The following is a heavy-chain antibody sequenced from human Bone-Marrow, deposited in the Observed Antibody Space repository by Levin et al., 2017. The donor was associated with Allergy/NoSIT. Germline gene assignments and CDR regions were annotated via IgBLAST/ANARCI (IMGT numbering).Heavy chain of an antibody. V-gene: IGHV4-4*07. J-gene: IGHJ6*02. Sequence: SETLSLTCSVSGGSISNYYWDWIRQTAGKGLEWIGRVHSTGGPNYNPSLKSRVTMSLATSKNQLSLKLTSVTAAETAIYYCARSSGTQPGTNYYRYHGVDVWGQGTTVTVSS. CDR2: VHSTGGP. CDR1: GGSISNYY. CDR3: ARSSGTQPGTNYYRYHGVDV. D-gene: IGHD3-22*01.